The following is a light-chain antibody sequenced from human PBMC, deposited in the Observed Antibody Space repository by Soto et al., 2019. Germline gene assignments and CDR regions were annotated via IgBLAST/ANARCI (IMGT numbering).Light chain of an antibody. J-gene: IGLJ2*01. CDR2: DVS. CDR3: SSYTSSNTVVE. Sequence: QSALTQPASVSGSPGQSIAISCTGTSSDVGGYNYVSWFQQHPGKAPKVIIYDVSNRPSGVSNRFSGSKSGNTASLTISGLQAEDEADYYCSSYTSSNTVVEFGGGTKVTVL. V-gene: IGLV2-14*01. CDR1: SSDVGGYNY.